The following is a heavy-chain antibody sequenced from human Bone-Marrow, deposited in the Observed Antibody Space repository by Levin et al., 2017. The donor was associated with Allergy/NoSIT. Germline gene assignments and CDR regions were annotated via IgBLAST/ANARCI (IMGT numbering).Heavy chain of an antibody. CDR1: GFTFSSYG. CDR3: ARGTGTTDY. CDR2: IWYDGSHI. Sequence: PGGSLRLSCATSGFTFSSYGMHWVRQAPGKGLEWVATIWYDGSHINYGDSVKGRFTISRDNSKNTLYLQMNRLRVEDTAVYYCARGTGTTDYWGQGTLVTVSS. V-gene: IGHV3-33*01. D-gene: IGHD1-7*01. J-gene: IGHJ4*02.